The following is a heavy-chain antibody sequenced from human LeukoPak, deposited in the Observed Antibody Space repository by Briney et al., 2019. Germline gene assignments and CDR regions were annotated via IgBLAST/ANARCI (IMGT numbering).Heavy chain of an antibody. J-gene: IGHJ6*03. Sequence: GGSLRLSCGASGFTLKSYSMNWVRQAPGKGLGWVSSISSSGSHIYYADSVRGRFTISRDNAKNSLSLQMNSLRAEDTAIYYCANDCSSSSCYSWDSSSYYVDVWGKGTTVTVSS. CDR3: ANDCSSSSCYSWDSSSYYVDV. D-gene: IGHD2-2*01. V-gene: IGHV3-21*04. CDR1: GFTLKSYS. CDR2: ISSSGSHI.